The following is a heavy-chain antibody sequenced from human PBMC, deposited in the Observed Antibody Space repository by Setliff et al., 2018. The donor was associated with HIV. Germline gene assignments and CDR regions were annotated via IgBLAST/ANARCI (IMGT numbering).Heavy chain of an antibody. Sequence: GESLKISCAASGFSFSSYWMHWVRQAPGKGLVWVSRINTDGSSTSYADSVKGRFTISRDNAKNTLYLQMNSLRAEDTAVYYCASGVRGVVNGMDVWGQGTTVTVSS. CDR2: INTDGSST. V-gene: IGHV3-74*01. CDR3: ASGVRGVVNGMDV. D-gene: IGHD3-10*01. CDR1: GFSFSSYW. J-gene: IGHJ6*02.